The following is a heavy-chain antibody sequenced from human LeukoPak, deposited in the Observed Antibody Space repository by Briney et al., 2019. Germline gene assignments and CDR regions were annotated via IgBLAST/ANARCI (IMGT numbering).Heavy chain of an antibody. CDR3: ARPNYGSHWGYFDY. J-gene: IGHJ4*02. Sequence: GGSLRLSCAASGFTFSTYSMHWVRQAPGKGLQWVAVISYDGSDKYYADSVKGRFTISRDNSKSTVYLQMSTLTAEDTAVYYCARPNYGSHWGYFDYWGEETLVTVSS. D-gene: IGHD4-17*01. CDR2: ISYDGSDK. V-gene: IGHV3-30*04. CDR1: GFTFSTYS.